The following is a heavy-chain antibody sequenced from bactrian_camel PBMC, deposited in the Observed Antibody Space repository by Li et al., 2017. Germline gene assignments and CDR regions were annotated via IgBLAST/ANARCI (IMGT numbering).Heavy chain of an antibody. D-gene: IGHD1*01. V-gene: IGHV3S40*01. J-gene: IGHJ4*01. CDR2: IDSRGVWT. CDR1: GFTFSSYA. CDR3: AARSARNLIRATPLRSQQYDY. Sequence: DVQLVESGGGLAQPGGSLKLSCAASGFTFSSYAMNWVRQAPGKGLEWVSRIDSRGVWTYYADSVKGRFTISRDNAKNTVYLEMNSLKPEDTAMYFCAARSARNLIRATPLRSQQYDYWGQGTQVTVS.